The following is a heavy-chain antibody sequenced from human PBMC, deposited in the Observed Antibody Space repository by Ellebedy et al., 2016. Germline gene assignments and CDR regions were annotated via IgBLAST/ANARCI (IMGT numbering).Heavy chain of an antibody. D-gene: IGHD2/OR15-2a*01. CDR3: ARAHDTSNYFYGYFDL. CDR1: GFVLRDYY. V-gene: IGHV3-11*05. CDR2: INAGSTYT. Sequence: GESLKISXAASGFVLRDYYMGWIRQAPGKGLEWISYINAGSTYTKYADSVKGRSTVSRDNAKKTLYLQLNTLRAEDTAIYYCARAHDTSNYFYGYFDLWGRGTLVTV. J-gene: IGHJ2*01.